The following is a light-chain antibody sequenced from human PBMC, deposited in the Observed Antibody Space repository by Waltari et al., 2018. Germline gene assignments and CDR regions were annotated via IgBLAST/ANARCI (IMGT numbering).Light chain of an antibody. CDR3: QQYYSTPPFT. V-gene: IGKV4-1*01. Sequence: DIVMTQSPDSLAVSLGERATINCKSSQSVLYSSNNKNYLAWYQQKPGQPPKLLIYWASTRESGVPDRFSGSGSGTDFTLTISSLQAEDVAVYNCQQYYSTPPFTFGPGTKVYIK. J-gene: IGKJ3*01. CDR2: WAS. CDR1: QSVLYSSNNKNY.